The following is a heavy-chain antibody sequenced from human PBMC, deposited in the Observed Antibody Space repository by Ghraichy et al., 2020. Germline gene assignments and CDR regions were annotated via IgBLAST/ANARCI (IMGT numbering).Heavy chain of an antibody. J-gene: IGHJ4*02. D-gene: IGHD3-22*01. CDR3: VKERRESGGYYSRSKILLDF. Sequence: GGSLRLSCSASGFIFNTYDMHWVRQAPGKGLEYVSGLSSNGDRTYYADSVKGRFTISRDNSKNTLYLQMSSLKTEDTAVYYCVKERRESGGYYSRSKILLDFWGQGILVTVSS. CDR1: GFIFNTYD. CDR2: LSSNGDRT. V-gene: IGHV3-64D*06.